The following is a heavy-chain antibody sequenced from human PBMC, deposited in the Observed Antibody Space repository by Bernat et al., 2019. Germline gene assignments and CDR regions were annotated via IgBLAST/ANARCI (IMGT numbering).Heavy chain of an antibody. D-gene: IGHD2-21*01. J-gene: IGHJ2*01. CDR1: GFTFSTYG. Sequence: QVQLVESGGGVVQPGGSLRLSCAASGFTFSTYGMSWVRQAPGKGLEWVAIVSFDGTTTFHADSVKGRFTISRDNSKKTLFLQMNSLRIEDTAVYYCAKEGVAVYSGWYSNLWGRGALVTVSS. CDR2: VSFDGTTT. CDR3: AKEGVAVYSGWYSNL. V-gene: IGHV3-30*18.